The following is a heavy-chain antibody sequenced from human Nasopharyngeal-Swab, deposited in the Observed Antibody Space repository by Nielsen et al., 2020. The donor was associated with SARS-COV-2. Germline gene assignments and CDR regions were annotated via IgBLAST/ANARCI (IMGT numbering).Heavy chain of an antibody. J-gene: IGHJ4*02. Sequence: GGSLRLSCAASGFIFSDYSMNWVRQAPGKGLEWVSHISRSSSTIYYADSVKGRFTITRDNAKNSLYLQMNSLRAEDTAVYYCARDGDWNFGFWGQGTLVSVSS. V-gene: IGHV3-48*01. CDR2: ISRSSSTI. CDR3: ARDGDWNFGF. D-gene: IGHD3/OR15-3a*01. CDR1: GFIFSDYS.